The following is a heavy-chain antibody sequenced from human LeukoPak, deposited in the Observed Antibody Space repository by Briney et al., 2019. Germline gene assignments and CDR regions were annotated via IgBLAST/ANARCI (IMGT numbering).Heavy chain of an antibody. Sequence: GGSLRLSCAASGFTFSSYSMNWVRQAPGKGLEWVSSISSSSYIYYADSVKGRFTISRDNAKNSLYLQMNSLRAEDTAVYYCARGDPRYYFDYWGQGTLVTVSS. V-gene: IGHV3-21*01. CDR3: ARGDPRYYFDY. J-gene: IGHJ4*02. CDR1: GFTFSSYS. CDR2: ISSSSYI. D-gene: IGHD5-24*01.